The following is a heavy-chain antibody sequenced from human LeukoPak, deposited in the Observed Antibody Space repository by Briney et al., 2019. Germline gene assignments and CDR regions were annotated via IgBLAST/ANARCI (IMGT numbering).Heavy chain of an antibody. V-gene: IGHV3-11*01. CDR3: ARDGTSGRGYYFDY. CDR2: ISSSGSTM. CDR1: GFTFSDYY. Sequence: GGSLRLSCAASGFTFSDYYMSWIRQAPGKGLEWVSYISSSGSTMYYADSVKGRFTISRDNAKNSLYLQMNSLRAEGTAVYYCARDGTSGRGYYFDYWGQGTLVTVSS. J-gene: IGHJ4*02. D-gene: IGHD2-2*01.